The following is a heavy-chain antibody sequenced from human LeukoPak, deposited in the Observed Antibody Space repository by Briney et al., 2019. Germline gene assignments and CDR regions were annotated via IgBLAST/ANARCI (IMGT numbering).Heavy chain of an antibody. CDR1: GFTFSSYW. J-gene: IGHJ1*01. D-gene: IGHD4-23*01. CDR3: ARADGVGVVTPYFQH. CDR2: INQDGSEK. Sequence: GGSLRLSCAASGFTFSSYWMSWVRQAPGKGLEWVANINQDGSEKHYVDSVKGRFTISRDNAKNSLYLQMNSLRAGDTAVYYCARADGVGVVTPYFQHWGQGTLVTVSS. V-gene: IGHV3-7*01.